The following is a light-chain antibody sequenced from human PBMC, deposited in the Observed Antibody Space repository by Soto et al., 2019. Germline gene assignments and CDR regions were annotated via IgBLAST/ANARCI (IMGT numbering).Light chain of an antibody. V-gene: IGKV1-39*01. CDR1: QNIRNY. CDR2: GAA. CDR3: QQSYNIQALT. J-gene: IGKJ4*01. Sequence: DIQMTQSPSSLSASVGDRVAITCRASQNIRNYLNWYQQKPGKAPRVLIYGAANLQSGVPSRFSGSGSGTNFSLTINSLQPEDYATYYCQQSYNIQALTFGGGTKVDI.